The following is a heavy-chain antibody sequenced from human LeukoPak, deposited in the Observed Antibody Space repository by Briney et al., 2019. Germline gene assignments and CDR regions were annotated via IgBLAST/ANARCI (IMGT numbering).Heavy chain of an antibody. D-gene: IGHD1-26*01. CDR2: MNPNSGNT. CDR3: ARGVGAVLGLGADY. Sequence: VASVKVSCKASGYTFTSYDINWVRQATGQGLEWMGWMNPNSGNTGYAQKFQGRVTITRNTSISTAYMELSSLRSEDTAVYYCARGVGAVLGLGADYWGEGTLVTVSS. J-gene: IGHJ4*02. CDR1: GYTFTSYD. V-gene: IGHV1-8*03.